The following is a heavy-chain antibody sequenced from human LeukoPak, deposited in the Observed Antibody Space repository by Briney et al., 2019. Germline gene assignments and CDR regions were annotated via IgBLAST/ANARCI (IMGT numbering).Heavy chain of an antibody. V-gene: IGHV4-34*01. CDR1: GGSFSGYY. CDR2: INHSGST. D-gene: IGHD2-2*01. Sequence: PSETLSLTCAVYGGSFSGYYWSWIRQSPGKGLEGIGEINHSGSTNYNPSLKSRVTISVDTSKNQFSLKLSSVTAADTAVYYCASWRPHCSSTSCAAYGMDVWGQGTTVTVSS. CDR3: ASWRPHCSSTSCAAYGMDV. J-gene: IGHJ6*02.